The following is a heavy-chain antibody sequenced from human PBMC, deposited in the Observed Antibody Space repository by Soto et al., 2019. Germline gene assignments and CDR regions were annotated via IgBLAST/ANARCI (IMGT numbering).Heavy chain of an antibody. Sequence: SVKVSCKASGGTFSSYAISWVRQAPGQGLEWMGGIIPIFGTANYAQKFQGRVTITADESTSTAYMELSSLRSEDTAVYYCARDCAHYYDSSGYCDAFDIWGQGTMVTVSS. D-gene: IGHD3-22*01. CDR2: IIPIFGTA. V-gene: IGHV1-69*13. CDR1: GGTFSSYA. J-gene: IGHJ3*02. CDR3: ARDCAHYYDSSGYCDAFDI.